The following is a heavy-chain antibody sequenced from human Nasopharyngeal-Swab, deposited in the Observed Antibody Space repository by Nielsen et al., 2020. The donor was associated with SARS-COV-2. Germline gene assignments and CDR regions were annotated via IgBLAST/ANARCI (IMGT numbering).Heavy chain of an antibody. D-gene: IGHD3-16*01. CDR3: ARVGPRKWGDYYGMDV. Sequence: SVKVSCKASGGTFSSYGISWVRQAPGQGLEWMGRIIPILGIANYAQKLQGRVTMTTDTSTSTAYMELRSLRSDDTAVYYCARVGPRKWGDYYGMDVWGQGTTVTVSS. CDR2: IIPILGIA. V-gene: IGHV1-69*04. CDR1: GGTFSSYG. J-gene: IGHJ6*02.